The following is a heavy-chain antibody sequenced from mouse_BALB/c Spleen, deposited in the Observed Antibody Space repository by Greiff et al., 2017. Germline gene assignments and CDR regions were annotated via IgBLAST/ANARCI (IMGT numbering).Heavy chain of an antibody. CDR2: ISSGGSYT. D-gene: IGHD4-1*01. V-gene: IGHV5-9-4*01. J-gene: IGHJ3*01. Sequence: EVKLMESGGGLVKPGGSLKLSCAASGFTFSSYAMSWVRQSPEKRLEWVAEISSGGSYTYYPDTVTGRFTISRDNAKNTLYLEMSSLRSEDTAMYYCARDNWGAYWGQGTLVTVSA. CDR1: GFTFSSYA. CDR3: ARDNWGAY.